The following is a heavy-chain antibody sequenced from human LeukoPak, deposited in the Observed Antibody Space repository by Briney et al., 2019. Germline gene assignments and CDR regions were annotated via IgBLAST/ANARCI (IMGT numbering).Heavy chain of an antibody. V-gene: IGHV1-69*06. CDR3: ARDARPPAAAGGALGY. Sequence: GASVKVSCKASGGTFSSYAISWVRQAPGQGLEWMGGIIPIFGTANYAQKFQGRVTITADKSTSTAYMELSSLRSEDTAVYYCARDARPPAAAGGALGYWGQGTLVTVSS. J-gene: IGHJ4*02. CDR2: IIPIFGTA. CDR1: GGTFSSYA. D-gene: IGHD6-13*01.